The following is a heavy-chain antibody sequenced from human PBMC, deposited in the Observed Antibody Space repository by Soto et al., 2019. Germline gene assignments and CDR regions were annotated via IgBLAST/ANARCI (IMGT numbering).Heavy chain of an antibody. CDR1: GYTFTGYY. D-gene: IGHD3-10*01. J-gene: IGHJ5*02. CDR2: VNPISGDT. V-gene: IGHV1-2*02. CDR3: AREEGFRITMDRGRWFDP. Sequence: ASVKVSCKASGYTFTGYYLHWVRQAPGQGLEWMGWVNPISGDTNYAQKFQDRVIMTRDRSITTVHMELSRLRSDDTAVYYCAREEGFRITMDRGRWFDPWRQGTLVTVSS.